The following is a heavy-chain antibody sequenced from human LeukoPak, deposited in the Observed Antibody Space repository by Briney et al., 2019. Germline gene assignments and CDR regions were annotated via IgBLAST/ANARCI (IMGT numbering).Heavy chain of an antibody. CDR2: MNPNSGNT. J-gene: IGHJ4*02. Sequence: VASVKVSCKASGYTFTSYDINWVRQATGQGLEWMGWMNPNSGNTGYAQKFQGRVTMTRNTSISTAYMELSSLRSEDTAVYYCARVEMVTNRKFDYWGQGTLVTVSS. CDR1: GYTFTSYD. V-gene: IGHV1-8*01. D-gene: IGHD5-24*01. CDR3: ARVEMVTNRKFDY.